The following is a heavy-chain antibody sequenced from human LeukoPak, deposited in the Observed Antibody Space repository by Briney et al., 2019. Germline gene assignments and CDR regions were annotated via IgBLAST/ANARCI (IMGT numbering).Heavy chain of an antibody. CDR2: IFHTGTT. D-gene: IGHD1-26*01. CDR1: GGSISSYY. Sequence: SETLSLTCTVSGGSISSYYWGWIRQPPGKGLEWIGSIFHTGTTYYNPSLKSRVSISVDTSKNQFSLQLNSVTAADTAVYYCARESGSYWDGLDYWGQGTLVTVSS. CDR3: ARESGSYWDGLDY. J-gene: IGHJ4*02. V-gene: IGHV4-38-2*02.